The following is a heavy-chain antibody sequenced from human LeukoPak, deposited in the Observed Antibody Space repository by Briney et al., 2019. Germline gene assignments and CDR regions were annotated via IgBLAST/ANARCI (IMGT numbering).Heavy chain of an antibody. CDR3: VTEYYGAYNY. CDR1: GFSFSDAR. J-gene: IGHJ4*02. V-gene: IGHV3-15*05. D-gene: IGHD4-17*01. Sequence: GGSLRLSCAASGFSFSDARMSWVRQAPGKGLEWVGHIKSKTAGGTTDYAEPVKGRFSISRDDSKDTVSLEMNSLKTEDTAVYYCVTEYYGAYNYWGRGTLVTVSS. CDR2: IKSKTAGGTT.